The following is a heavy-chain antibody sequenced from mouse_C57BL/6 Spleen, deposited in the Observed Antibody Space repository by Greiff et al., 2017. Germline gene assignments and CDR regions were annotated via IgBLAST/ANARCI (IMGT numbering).Heavy chain of an antibody. D-gene: IGHD2-2*01. J-gene: IGHJ2*01. V-gene: IGHV1-15*01. CDR2: IDPETGGT. CDR1: GYTFTDYE. Sequence: QVQLQQSGAELVRPGASVTLSCKASGYTFTDYEMHWVKQTPVHGLEWIGAIDPETGGTAYNQKFKGKAILTADKSSSTAYMELRSLTSEDSAVYYCTRWHGYGGFDYWGQGTTLTVSS. CDR3: TRWHGYGGFDY.